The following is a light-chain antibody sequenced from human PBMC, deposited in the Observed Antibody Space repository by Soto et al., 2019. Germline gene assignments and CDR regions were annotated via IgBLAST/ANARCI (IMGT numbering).Light chain of an antibody. Sequence: EVVMRQSPATLSVSPGETATRSCRASQSVSNKLAWYQQRPGQAPRLLIYAADTRATGIPDRFSGSGSGREFTLTISSLQSEDFAVYYCQQYNNWPPWTFGQGTKVEVK. J-gene: IGKJ1*01. V-gene: IGKV3-15*01. CDR1: QSVSNK. CDR2: AAD. CDR3: QQYNNWPPWT.